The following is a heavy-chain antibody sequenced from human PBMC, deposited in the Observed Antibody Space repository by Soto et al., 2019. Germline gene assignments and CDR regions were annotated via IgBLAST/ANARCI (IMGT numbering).Heavy chain of an antibody. CDR2: IYYSGST. CDR3: ARGHSSSWLYNWFDP. D-gene: IGHD6-13*01. CDR1: GGSISSYY. V-gene: IGHV4-59*01. Sequence: SETLSLTCTVSGGSISSYYWSWIRQPPGKGLEWIGYIYYSGSTNYNPSLKSRVTISVDTSKNQFSLKLSSVTAADTAVYYCARGHSSSWLYNWFDPWGQGTLVTVSS. J-gene: IGHJ5*02.